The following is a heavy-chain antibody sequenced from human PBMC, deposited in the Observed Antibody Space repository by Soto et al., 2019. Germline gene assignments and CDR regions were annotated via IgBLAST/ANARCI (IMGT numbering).Heavy chain of an antibody. V-gene: IGHV3-7*01. D-gene: IGHD2-15*01. CDR3: AGEPNSIDY. CDR1: RFTFSNYW. CDR2: IKQDGSEK. Sequence: EVQLVESGGGLVQPGGSLRLSCAASRFTFSNYWMSWVRQAPGKGLEWVANIKQDGSEKYYVDSVKGRFTISRDNAKNSLYLQMNSLRADDTAVYYCAGEPNSIDYWGQGSLVTVSS. J-gene: IGHJ4*02.